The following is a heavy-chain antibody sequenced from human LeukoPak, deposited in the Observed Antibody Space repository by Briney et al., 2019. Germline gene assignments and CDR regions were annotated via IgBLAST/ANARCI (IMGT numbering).Heavy chain of an antibody. CDR3: AKERACYGNPYYFDY. V-gene: IGHV3-23*01. CDR1: GFTFSTYA. D-gene: IGHD3-16*01. J-gene: IGHJ4*02. Sequence: GSLRLSFAASGFTFSTYAMSCVPQAPGKGLEWVSTISIIGDNTYYAYSVRGRFTISSDNSQNTLYLHMTSLRDEATDVYYCAKERACYGNPYYFDYWGQGTLVTVSS. CDR2: ISIIGDNT.